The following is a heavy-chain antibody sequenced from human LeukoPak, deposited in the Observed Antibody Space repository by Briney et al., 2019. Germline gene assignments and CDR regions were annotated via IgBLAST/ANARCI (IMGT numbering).Heavy chain of an antibody. CDR2: VSYSGST. V-gene: IGHV4-59*02. Sequence: SETLSLTCTVSGGSVNRYYWSWIRQPPGKGLEWIGYVSYSGSTNYNPSLKSRVTISVDTSKNQFSLKLRSVTAADTAVYYCARDYGDIPPDWYYDLWGRGTLVTVSS. CDR3: ARDYGDIPPDWYYDL. J-gene: IGHJ2*01. CDR1: GGSVNRYY. D-gene: IGHD4-17*01.